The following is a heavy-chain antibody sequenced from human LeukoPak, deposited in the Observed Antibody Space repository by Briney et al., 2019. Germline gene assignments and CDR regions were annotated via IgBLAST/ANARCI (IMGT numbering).Heavy chain of an antibody. V-gene: IGHV4-34*01. CDR3: ARGWFGYYNWFDP. CDR2: INHSGST. Sequence: PSETLSLTCAVYGGSFSGYYWSWIRQPPGKGLEWIGEINHSGSTNYNPSLKSRVTISVDTSKNQFSLKLSSVTAADTAVYDWARGWFGYYNWFDPWGQGTLVTVSS. CDR1: GGSFSGYY. D-gene: IGHD3-10*01. J-gene: IGHJ5*02.